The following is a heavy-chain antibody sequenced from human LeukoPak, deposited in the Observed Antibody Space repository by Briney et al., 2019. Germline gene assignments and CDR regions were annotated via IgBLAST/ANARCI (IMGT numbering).Heavy chain of an antibody. CDR3: ARKVYSYGLPYFDY. D-gene: IGHD5-18*01. CDR1: GYAIISGGFS. V-gene: IGHV4-30-2*02. Sequence: SETLSLTCTVSGYAIISGGFSWNWIRQPPGKGLEWIGCIYDRGPAHYNPSLKSRVTISVDKSKNQFSLKLSSVTAADTAVYYCARKVYSYGLPYFDYWGQGTLVTVSS. J-gene: IGHJ4*02. CDR2: IYDRGPA.